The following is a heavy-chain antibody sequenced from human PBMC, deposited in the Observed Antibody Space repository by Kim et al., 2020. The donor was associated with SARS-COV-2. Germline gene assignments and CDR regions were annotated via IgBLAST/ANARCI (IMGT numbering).Heavy chain of an antibody. Sequence: GGSLRLSCAASGFTFSSYAMSWVRQAPGKGLEWVSAISGSGGSTYYADSVKGRFTISRDKSKNTLYLQMNSLRAEDTAVYYCAKDHYDFWSGYLRGPFGYWGQGTLVTVSS. D-gene: IGHD3-3*01. CDR2: ISGSGGST. CDR1: GFTFSSYA. J-gene: IGHJ4*02. CDR3: AKDHYDFWSGYLRGPFGY. V-gene: IGHV3-23*01.